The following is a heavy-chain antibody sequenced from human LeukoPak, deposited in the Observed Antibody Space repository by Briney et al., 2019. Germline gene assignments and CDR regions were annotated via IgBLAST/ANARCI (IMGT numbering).Heavy chain of an antibody. D-gene: IGHD3-22*01. J-gene: IGHJ4*02. V-gene: IGHV3-30*03. CDR1: GFTFSSYG. CDR3: ASYHDSSGYFPFDY. CDR2: ISYDGSNK. Sequence: GGSLRLSCAASGFTFSSYGMHWVRQAPGKGLEWVAVISYDGSNKYYADSVKGRFTISRDNSKNTLYLQMNSLRAEDTAVYYCASYHDSSGYFPFDYWGQGTLVTVSS.